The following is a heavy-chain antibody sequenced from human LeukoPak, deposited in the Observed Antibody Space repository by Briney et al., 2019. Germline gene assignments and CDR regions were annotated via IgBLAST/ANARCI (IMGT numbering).Heavy chain of an antibody. D-gene: IGHD3-22*01. CDR1: GGSISSYY. J-gene: IGHJ4*02. CDR2: IYYSGST. CDR3: AREDSSGYFDY. Sequence: SETLSLTCTVSGGSISSYYWSWIRQPPGKGLEWIGYIYYSGSTNYNPSLKSRVTISVDTSKNQFSLKLSSVTAADTAVYYCAREDSSGYFDYWGQGTLVIVSS. V-gene: IGHV4-59*01.